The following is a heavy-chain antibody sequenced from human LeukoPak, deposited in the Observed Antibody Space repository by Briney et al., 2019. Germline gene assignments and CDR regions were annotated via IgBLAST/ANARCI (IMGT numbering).Heavy chain of an antibody. D-gene: IGHD2-2*02. CDR3: ARRPRGYCSSTSCYTGDY. J-gene: IGHJ4*02. CDR1: GGTFSSYA. CDR2: IIPIFGTA. Sequence: SVKVSCKASGGTFSSYAISWVRQAPGQGLEWMGGIIPIFGTANYAQKFQGRVTITTDESTSTAYMELRSLRSDDTAVYYCARRPRGYCSSTSCYTGDYWGQGTLVTVSS. V-gene: IGHV1-69*05.